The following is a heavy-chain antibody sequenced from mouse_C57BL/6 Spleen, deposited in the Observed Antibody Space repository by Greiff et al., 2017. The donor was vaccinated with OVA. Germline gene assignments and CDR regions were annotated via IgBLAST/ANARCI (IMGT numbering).Heavy chain of an antibody. CDR1: GYTFTSYT. V-gene: IGHV1-4*01. CDR3: ARGPTFDY. J-gene: IGHJ2*01. CDR2: INPSSGYT. Sequence: VMLVESGAELARPGASVKMSCKASGYTFTSYTMHWVKQRPGQGLEWIGYINPSSGYTKYNQKFKDKATLTADKSSSTAYMQLSSLTSEDSAVYYCARGPTFDYWGQGTTLTVSS.